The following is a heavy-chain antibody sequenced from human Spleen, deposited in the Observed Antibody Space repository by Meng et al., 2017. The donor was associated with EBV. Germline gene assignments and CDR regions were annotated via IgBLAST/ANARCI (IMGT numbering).Heavy chain of an antibody. CDR1: DYSFADSG. V-gene: IGHV1-18*01. Sequence: QAQLVQSGAEVKKPGASVKVSCKASDYSFADSGISWVRQAPGQGLEWMGWISAYNGNSAYAQRLQGRVTMTTDTSTSTAYMELRSLRSEDTAVYYCARDGNHNSGYYDYWGQGTLVTVSS. D-gene: IGHD7-27*01. J-gene: IGHJ4*02. CDR3: ARDGNHNSGYYDY. CDR2: ISAYNGNS.